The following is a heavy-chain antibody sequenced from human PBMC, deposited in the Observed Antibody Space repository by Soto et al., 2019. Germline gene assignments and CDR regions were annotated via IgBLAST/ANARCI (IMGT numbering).Heavy chain of an antibody. CDR1: GFTFDDYA. V-gene: IGHV3-9*01. CDR3: AKERKNHYNTGGAFDI. Sequence: EVQLVESGGGLVQPGRSLRHSCAASGFTFDDYAMHWVRQAPGKGLEWVSGISWNSGSIGYADSVKGRFTISRDNAKNSLYLQMNSLRAEDTALYYCAKERKNHYNTGGAFDIWGQGTMVTVSS. J-gene: IGHJ3*02. CDR2: ISWNSGSI. D-gene: IGHD1-1*01.